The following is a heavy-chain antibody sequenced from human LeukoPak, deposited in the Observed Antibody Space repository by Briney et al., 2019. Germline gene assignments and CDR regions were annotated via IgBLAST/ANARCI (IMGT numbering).Heavy chain of an antibody. Sequence: SVKVSCKASGGTFSSYVISWVRQAPGQGLEWMGRIIPMFGIANYAQKFQGRVTITADKSTSTAYMELSSLRSEDTAVYYCARDRCSSTSCYQNRFDPWGQGTLVTVSS. V-gene: IGHV1-69*04. J-gene: IGHJ5*02. CDR2: IIPMFGIA. CDR1: GGTFSSYV. D-gene: IGHD2-2*01. CDR3: ARDRCSSTSCYQNRFDP.